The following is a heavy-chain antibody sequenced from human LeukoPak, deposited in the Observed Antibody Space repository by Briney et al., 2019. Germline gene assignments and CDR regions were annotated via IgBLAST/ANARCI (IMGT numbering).Heavy chain of an antibody. CDR1: GGSISSGDYY. D-gene: IGHD3-22*01. CDR2: MYYSGST. CDR3: ARPYYYDSRIDP. V-gene: IGHV4-30-4*01. J-gene: IGHJ5*02. Sequence: SETLSLTCTVSGGSISSGDYYWSWIRRPPGKGLEWIAYMYYSGSTYYNPSLKSRVTMSADTSKNQLSLKLSSATAADTAVYYCARPYYYDSRIDPWGQGILVTVSS.